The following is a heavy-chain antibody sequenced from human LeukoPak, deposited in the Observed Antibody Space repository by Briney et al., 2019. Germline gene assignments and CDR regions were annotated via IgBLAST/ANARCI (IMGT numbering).Heavy chain of an antibody. CDR1: GFTFSSFW. CDR2: IKEDGSAK. J-gene: IGHJ4*02. Sequence: GGSLTLSCAASGFTFSSFWMSWVRQAPGKGLEWVANIKEDGSAKYYVDSVKGRLTISRDNAEKSLYLQMNSLRAEDTAVYYCARDPADPYTFFDYWGQGTLVTVSS. V-gene: IGHV3-7*05. D-gene: IGHD2-2*01. CDR3: ARDPADPYTFFDY.